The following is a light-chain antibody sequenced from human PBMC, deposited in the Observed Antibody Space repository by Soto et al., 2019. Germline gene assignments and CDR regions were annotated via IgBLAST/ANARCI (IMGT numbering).Light chain of an antibody. CDR2: NNN. CDR1: SSNIGAGFD. CDR3: QSYDSSLSGVV. V-gene: IGLV1-40*01. J-gene: IGLJ2*01. Sequence: SVLTQPPSVSGAPGQTVTISCTGSSSNIGAGFDVHWYQQVPGTAPKLLIYNNNRRPSGVPERFSGSRSDTSASLAIDGLQAEDEAHYYCQSYDSSLSGVVFGGGTKVTVL.